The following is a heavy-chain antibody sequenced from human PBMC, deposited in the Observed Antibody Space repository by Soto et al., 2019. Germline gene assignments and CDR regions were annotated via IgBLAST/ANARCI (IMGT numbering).Heavy chain of an antibody. Sequence: SGPTLVQPTQTLTLTCTFSGFSLSTSGVGVGWIRQPPGKALEWLALIYWDDDKRYSPSLKSRLTITKDTSKNQVVLTMTNMDPVDTATYYCAHTPGYYDFWSGYPYYFDYWGQGTLVTVSS. V-gene: IGHV2-5*02. CDR1: GFSLSTSGVG. J-gene: IGHJ4*02. D-gene: IGHD3-3*01. CDR3: AHTPGYYDFWSGYPYYFDY. CDR2: IYWDDDK.